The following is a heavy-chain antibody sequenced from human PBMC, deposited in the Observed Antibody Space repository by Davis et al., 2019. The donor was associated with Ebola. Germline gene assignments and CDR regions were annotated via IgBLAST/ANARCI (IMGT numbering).Heavy chain of an antibody. CDR2: IKSKTDGGTT. Sequence: GESLKISCAASGFAFRNAWMSWVRQAPGKGLEWVGRIKSKTDGGTTDYAAPVKGRFTISRDDSEDTLYLQMSSLRAEDTAVYYCARVYGTWGQGTLVTVSS. V-gene: IGHV3-15*05. CDR1: GFAFRNAW. J-gene: IGHJ5*02. D-gene: IGHD2-2*02. CDR3: ARVYGT.